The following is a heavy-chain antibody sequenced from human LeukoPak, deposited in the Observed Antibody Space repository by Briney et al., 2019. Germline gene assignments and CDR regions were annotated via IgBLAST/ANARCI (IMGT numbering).Heavy chain of an antibody. CDR2: ISAYNGNT. V-gene: IGHV1-18*01. D-gene: IGHD6-6*01. Sequence: ASVTVSCKASGYTFTSYGISWVRQAPGQGLEWMGWISAYNGNTNYAQKLQGRVTMTTDTSTSTAYMELRSLRSDDTAVYYCARVPYPSIAARRYYYGMDVWGQGTTVTVSS. J-gene: IGHJ6*02. CDR3: ARVPYPSIAARRYYYGMDV. CDR1: GYTFTSYG.